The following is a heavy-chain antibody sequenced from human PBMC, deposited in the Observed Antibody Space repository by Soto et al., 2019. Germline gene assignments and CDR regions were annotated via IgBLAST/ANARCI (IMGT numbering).Heavy chain of an antibody. J-gene: IGHJ6*02. V-gene: IGHV5-51*01. CDR3: ARYWHSYCSNSLRGMGV. CDR1: GYSFTTYW. D-gene: IGHD5-18*01. Sequence: PDESLKISGKGSGYSFTTYWIGWVRQMPGKGLEWMGIIYPGDSDTRYSPSFQGQVTISADKSISTAYLQWSSLKASDTAMYYCARYWHSYCSNSLRGMGVWGQGTTVTVSS. CDR2: IYPGDSDT.